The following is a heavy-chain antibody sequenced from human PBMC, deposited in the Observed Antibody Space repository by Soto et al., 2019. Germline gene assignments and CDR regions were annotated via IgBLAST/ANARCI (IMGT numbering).Heavy chain of an antibody. J-gene: IGHJ6*02. D-gene: IGHD2-2*01. CDR3: AKDMGMIVVVPAAMYYYYYGMDV. CDR1: GFTFSSYG. CDR2: ISYDGSNK. Sequence: PGGSLRLSCAASGFTFSSYGMHWVRQAPGKGLEWVAVISYDGSNKYYADSVKGRFTISRDNSKNTLYLQMNSLRAEDTAVYYCAKDMGMIVVVPAAMYYYYYGMDVWGQGTTVTVSS. V-gene: IGHV3-30*18.